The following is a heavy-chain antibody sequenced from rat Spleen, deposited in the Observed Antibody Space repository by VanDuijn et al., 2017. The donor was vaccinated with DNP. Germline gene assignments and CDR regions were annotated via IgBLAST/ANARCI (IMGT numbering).Heavy chain of an antibody. CDR2: INTGSGST. J-gene: IGHJ3*01. D-gene: IGHD1-5*01. V-gene: IGHV1-43*01. CDR1: GYTFTNYF. Sequence: QVQLQQSGVEVAKPGSSVKISCTASGYTFTNYFVSWIKQTTGQGLEYIGYINTGSGSTNYNEKFKGKATLTVDESSSTAFMQLSSLTPDDSAVYYCSRGEYRYNYVGWFVYWGQGTLVTVSS. CDR3: SRGEYRYNYVGWFVY.